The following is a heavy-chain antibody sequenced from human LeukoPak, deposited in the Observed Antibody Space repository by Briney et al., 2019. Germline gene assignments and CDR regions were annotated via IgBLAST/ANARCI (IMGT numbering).Heavy chain of an antibody. D-gene: IGHD2-15*01. J-gene: IGHJ4*02. CDR2: ISPNSGGT. V-gene: IGHV1-2*04. CDR1: GYTFTGYY. CDR3: ARGYCSGGSCYQDRVYFDY. Sequence: ASVKVSCKASGYTFTGYYMHWVRQAPGQGLEWMGWISPNSGGTNYAQKFQGWVTMTRDTSISTAYMELSRLRSDDTAVYYCARGYCSGGSCYQDRVYFDYWGQGTLVTVSS.